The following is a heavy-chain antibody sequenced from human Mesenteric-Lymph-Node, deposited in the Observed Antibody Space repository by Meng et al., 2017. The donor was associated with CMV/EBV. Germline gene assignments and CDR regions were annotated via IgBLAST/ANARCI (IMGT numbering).Heavy chain of an antibody. J-gene: IGHJ4*02. V-gene: IGHV3-48*03. CDR2: ISSSGSTI. Sequence: GGSLRLSCAASGFTFSSYEMNWVRQAPGKGLEWVSYISSSGSTIYYADSVKGRFTISRDNAKNSLYLQMNSLRAEDTAVYYCARDGEMATTLLAYWGQGTLVTVSS. D-gene: IGHD5-24*01. CDR3: ARDGEMATTLLAY. CDR1: GFTFSSYE.